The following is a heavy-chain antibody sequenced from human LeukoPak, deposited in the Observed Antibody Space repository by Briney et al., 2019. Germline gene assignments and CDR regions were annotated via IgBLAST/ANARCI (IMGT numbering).Heavy chain of an antibody. D-gene: IGHD6-13*01. V-gene: IGHV4-59*01. CDR2: IYYSGST. Sequence: SETLSLTCTVSGASISSYYWSWIRQPPGKGLEWIGYIYYSGSTYYNPSLKSRVTISVDTSKNQFSLKLSSVTAADTAVYYCASGPYPAAGTDHQFDYWGQGTLVTVSS. CDR3: ASGPYPAAGTDHQFDY. CDR1: GASISSYY. J-gene: IGHJ4*02.